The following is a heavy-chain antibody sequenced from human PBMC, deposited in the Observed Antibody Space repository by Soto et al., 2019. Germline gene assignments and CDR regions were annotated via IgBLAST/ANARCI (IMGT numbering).Heavy chain of an antibody. Sequence: QVQLQESGPGLVKPSQTLSLTCTVSGGSISSGGYYWSWIRQHPGKGLEWIGYIYYSGSTYYNPSLKRRVTISVDPSKNQFSLKLSSVTAADTAVYYCALSPGSGRTGRNWFDPWGQGTLVTVSS. CDR1: GGSISSGGYY. CDR2: IYYSGST. D-gene: IGHD3-10*01. V-gene: IGHV4-31*03. J-gene: IGHJ5*02. CDR3: ALSPGSGRTGRNWFDP.